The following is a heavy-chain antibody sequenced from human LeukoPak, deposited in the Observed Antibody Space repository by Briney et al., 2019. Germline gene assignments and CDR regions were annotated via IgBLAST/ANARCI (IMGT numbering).Heavy chain of an antibody. D-gene: IGHD3-9*01. CDR2: IYNSGRT. V-gene: IGHV4-59*05. CDR3: GSGKILQYFDWHNNWFDT. CDR1: GFTFRNYW. Sequence: GSLRLSCAASGFTFRNYWMSWVRQAPGKGLEWIGSIYNSGRTYYSPPLNSRVTISVDTSKRQFSLKLTSVTAADTAVYYCGSGKILQYFDWHNNWFDTWGQGTLVTVSS. J-gene: IGHJ5*02.